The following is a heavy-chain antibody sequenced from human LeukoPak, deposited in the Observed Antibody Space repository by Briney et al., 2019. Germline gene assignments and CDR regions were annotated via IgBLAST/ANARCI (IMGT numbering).Heavy chain of an antibody. CDR2: IYTSGST. V-gene: IGHV4-61*02. D-gene: IGHD3-10*01. Sequence: SETPSLTCTVSGGSISSGSYYWSWIRQPAGKGLEWIGRIYTSGSTNYNPSLKSRVTISVDTSKNQFSLKLSSVTAADTAVYYCAGMLESDYGSGSSYDYWGQGTLVTVSS. CDR3: AGMLESDYGSGSSYDY. CDR1: GGSISSGSYY. J-gene: IGHJ4*02.